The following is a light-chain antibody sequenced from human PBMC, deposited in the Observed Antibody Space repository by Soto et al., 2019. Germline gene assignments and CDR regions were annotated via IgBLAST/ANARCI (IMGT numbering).Light chain of an antibody. Sequence: VVLSLSPATVSLTPGERAILSCRASQSVSSNLAWHQQRPGQAPRLLIYGASTRATGIPARFSGSRSGTDFTLSSSSVELEDFAIYYSHQRNTFGQGARLEI. CDR1: QSVSSN. V-gene: IGKV3-15*01. J-gene: IGKJ5*01. CDR3: HQRNT. CDR2: GAS.